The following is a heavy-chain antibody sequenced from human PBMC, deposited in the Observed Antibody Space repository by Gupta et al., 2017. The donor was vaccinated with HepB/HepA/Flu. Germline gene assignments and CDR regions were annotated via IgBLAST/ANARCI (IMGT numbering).Heavy chain of an antibody. V-gene: IGHV4-59*08. J-gene: IGHJ4*02. CDR3: ARVFRGGSYLYFDY. CDR2: IYYSGST. D-gene: IGHD1-26*01. Sequence: VPLQESGPGLVKPSETLSLTCTVSGGSISSYYWSWIRQPPGKGLEWIGYIYYSGSTNYNPSLKSRVTISVDTSKNQCSLKLSSVTAADTAVYYCARVFRGGSYLYFDYWGQGTLVTVSS. CDR1: GGSISSYY.